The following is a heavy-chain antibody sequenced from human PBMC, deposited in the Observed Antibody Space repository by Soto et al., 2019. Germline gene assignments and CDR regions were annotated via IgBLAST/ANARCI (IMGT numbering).Heavy chain of an antibody. D-gene: IGHD1-26*01. CDR3: ARGGSLYWYFDL. Sequence: ASVKVSCKASGYTFTSYDINWVRQATGQGLEWMGWMNANSGNTEYSQKFQGRVTMTRDTSASTAYMELSSLRSEDTAVYYCARGGSLYWYFDLWGRGTLVTVSS. V-gene: IGHV1-8*01. J-gene: IGHJ2*01. CDR2: MNANSGNT. CDR1: GYTFTSYD.